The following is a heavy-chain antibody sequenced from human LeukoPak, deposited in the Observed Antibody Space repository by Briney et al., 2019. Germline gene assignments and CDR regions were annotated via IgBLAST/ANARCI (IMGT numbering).Heavy chain of an antibody. CDR1: GGSISSYY. Sequence: SETLSLTCTVSGGSISSYYWSWIRQPPGKGLEWIGEINHSGSTNYNPSLKSRVTISVDTSKNQFSLKLSSVTAADTAVYYCTSFYGSGSPTSFFDYWGQGTLVTVSS. CDR2: INHSGST. D-gene: IGHD3-10*01. CDR3: TSFYGSGSPTSFFDY. J-gene: IGHJ4*02. V-gene: IGHV4-34*01.